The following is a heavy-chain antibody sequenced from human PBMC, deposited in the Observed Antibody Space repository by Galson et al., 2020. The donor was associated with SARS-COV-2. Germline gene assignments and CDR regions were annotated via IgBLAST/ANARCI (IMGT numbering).Heavy chain of an antibody. V-gene: IGHV4-38-2*02. CDR3: ARQGVNMIVLVTVPGWYFDL. CDR2: VYPSGTT. J-gene: IGHJ2*01. D-gene: IGHD3-22*01. Sequence: SETLSLTCTVSGYSVSTTNYWGWVRQPPGRGLEWIGSVYPSGTTYYNPSLKSRVTISVDTSKNQFSLRLDSVTAADTALYYRARQGVNMIVLVTVPGWYFDLWGRGTLVTVSS. CDR1: GYSVSTTNY.